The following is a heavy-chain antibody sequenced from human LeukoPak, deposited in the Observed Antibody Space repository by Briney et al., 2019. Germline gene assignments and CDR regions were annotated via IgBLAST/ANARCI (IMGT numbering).Heavy chain of an antibody. CDR2: IYYSGST. Sequence: SETLSLTCTVSGGSIRSSSYYWGWIRQPPGKGLEWFGCIYYSGSTNYKPSLRSRVTISVDTSKIQFSLKLSSVTAADTAVYYCARHAGSYYTYNFDYWGQGTLVTVSS. V-gene: IGHV4-39*01. CDR1: GGSIRSSSYY. D-gene: IGHD3-22*01. CDR3: ARHAGSYYTYNFDY. J-gene: IGHJ4*02.